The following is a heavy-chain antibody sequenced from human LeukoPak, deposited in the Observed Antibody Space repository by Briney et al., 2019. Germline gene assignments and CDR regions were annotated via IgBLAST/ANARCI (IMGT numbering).Heavy chain of an antibody. CDR2: IYPSGST. D-gene: IGHD3-10*01. CDR3: ARDRWQYVSGSYYLDY. J-gene: IGHJ4*02. CDR1: GGSISSGSYH. Sequence: SETLSLTCTVSGGSISSGSYHWSWIRQPAGKALEWIGRIYPSGSTNYDPSLKSRVTISVDTSKNQFSLKLTSVTAADTAVYYCARDRWQYVSGSYYLDYWGQGTLVTVSS. V-gene: IGHV4-61*02.